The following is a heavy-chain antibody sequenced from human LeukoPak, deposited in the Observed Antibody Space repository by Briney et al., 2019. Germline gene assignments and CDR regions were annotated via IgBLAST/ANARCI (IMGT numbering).Heavy chain of an antibody. Sequence: GGSLRLSCAASGFTFSTYSMNWVRQAPGKGLEWVSYISSSGSTIYYADSVKGRFTISRDNAKNSLYLQMNSLRAEDTAVYYCARGGYCSGGTCYWLNAFDIWGQGTVVTVSS. CDR2: ISSSGSTI. CDR1: GFTFSTYS. CDR3: ARGGYCSGGTCYWLNAFDI. V-gene: IGHV3-48*04. D-gene: IGHD2-15*01. J-gene: IGHJ3*02.